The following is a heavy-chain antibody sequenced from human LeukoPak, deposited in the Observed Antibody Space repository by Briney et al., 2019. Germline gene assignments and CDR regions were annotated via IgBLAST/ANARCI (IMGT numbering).Heavy chain of an antibody. CDR3: AREDYYDSSGYYYVGSGSCDY. CDR2: ISSSSSYI. D-gene: IGHD3-22*01. V-gene: IGHV3-21*01. CDR1: GFTFSSYS. J-gene: IGHJ4*02. Sequence: PGGSLRLSCAASGFTFSSYSMNWVRQAPGKGLEWVSSISSSSSYIYYADSVRGRFTISRDNAKNSLYLQMNSLRAEDTAVYYCAREDYYDSSGYYYVGSGSCDYWGQGTLVTVSS.